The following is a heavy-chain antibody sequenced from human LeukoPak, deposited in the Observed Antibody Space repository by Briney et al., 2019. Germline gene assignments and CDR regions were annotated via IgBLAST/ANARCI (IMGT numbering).Heavy chain of an antibody. CDR3: AKGRYFDWTGAFDI. J-gene: IGHJ3*02. CDR2: ISYDGSNK. CDR1: GFTFSSYG. Sequence: GSLRLSCAASGFTFSSYGMHWVRQAPGKGLEWVAVISYDGSNKYYADSAKGRFTISRDNSKNTLYLQMNSLRAEDTAVYYCAKGRYFDWTGAFDIWGQGTMVTVSS. D-gene: IGHD3-9*01. V-gene: IGHV3-30*18.